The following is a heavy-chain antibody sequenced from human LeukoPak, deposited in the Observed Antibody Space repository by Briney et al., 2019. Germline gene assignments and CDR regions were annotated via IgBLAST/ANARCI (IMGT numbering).Heavy chain of an antibody. Sequence: SETLSLTCTVSGPSISNFYWSWIRQPPGRGLEWVGSINYSGTTNYNPSLKSRVTMSIDTSKNQVSLKLNSVTAADTAVYYCSRQTVSCHDFWGQGTLVTVSS. V-gene: IGHV4-59*01. D-gene: IGHD2-2*01. CDR3: SRQTVSCHDF. CDR1: GPSISNFY. CDR2: INYSGTT. J-gene: IGHJ4*02.